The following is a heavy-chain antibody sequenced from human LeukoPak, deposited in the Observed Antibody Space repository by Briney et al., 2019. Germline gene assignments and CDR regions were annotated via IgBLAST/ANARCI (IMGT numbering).Heavy chain of an antibody. V-gene: IGHV4-34*01. Sequence: SETLSHTCAVYGGSFSGYYSSWIRQPPGKGLEWIGEIYHSGSTNYYPSLKTRVTISVDKSKNQFSLKLSSVTAADTAVYYCARVGSHKAFDIWGQGTMVTVSS. CDR3: ARVGSHKAFDI. CDR1: GGSFSGYY. CDR2: IYHSGST. D-gene: IGHD2-15*01. J-gene: IGHJ3*02.